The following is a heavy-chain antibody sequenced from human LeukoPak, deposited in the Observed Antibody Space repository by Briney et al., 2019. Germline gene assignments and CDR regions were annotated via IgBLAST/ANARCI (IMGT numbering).Heavy chain of an antibody. D-gene: IGHD6-6*01. V-gene: IGHV1-69*05. Sequence: SVKVSCKASGGTFSSYAISWVRQAPGQGLEWMGGIIPIFGTANYAQKFQGRVTITTDESTSTAHMELSSLRSEDTAVYYCVRYSSSPRGAPFDYWGQGTLVTVSS. CDR3: VRYSSSPRGAPFDY. CDR2: IIPIFGTA. J-gene: IGHJ4*02. CDR1: GGTFSSYA.